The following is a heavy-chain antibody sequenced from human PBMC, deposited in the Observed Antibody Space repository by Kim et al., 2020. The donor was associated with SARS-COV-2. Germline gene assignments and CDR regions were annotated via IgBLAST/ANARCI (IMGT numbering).Heavy chain of an antibody. Sequence: SETLSLTCAVYGGSFSGYYWSWIRQPPGKGLEWIGEINHSGSTNYNPSLKSRVTISVDTSKNQFSLKLSSVTAADTAVYYCALSIAAAPVGYWGQGTLVTVSS. J-gene: IGHJ4*02. D-gene: IGHD6-13*01. V-gene: IGHV4-34*01. CDR2: INHSGST. CDR3: ALSIAAAPVGY. CDR1: GGSFSGYY.